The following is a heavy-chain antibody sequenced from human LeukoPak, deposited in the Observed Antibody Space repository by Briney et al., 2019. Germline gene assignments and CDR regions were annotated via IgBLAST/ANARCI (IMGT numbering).Heavy chain of an antibody. CDR2: IYYSGST. CDR1: GGSIISYY. V-gene: IGHV4-59*01. J-gene: IGHJ4*02. CDR3: ARGPSIAALY. Sequence: SAALSLPCTGSGGSIISYYWSWIRQPPGKGLEGIGYIYYSGSTNYNPSLKSRVTISVDTSKNQFSLKLSSVTAADTAVYYCARGPSIAALYWGQGTLVTVSS. D-gene: IGHD6-6*01.